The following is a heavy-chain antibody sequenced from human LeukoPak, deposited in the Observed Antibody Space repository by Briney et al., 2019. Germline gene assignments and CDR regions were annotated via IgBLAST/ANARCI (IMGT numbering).Heavy chain of an antibody. CDR1: GFTFRSYN. V-gene: IGHV3-21*01. D-gene: IGHD3-10*01. Sequence: SGGSLRLSCAASGFTFRSYNMYWVRQAPEQGLEWVSSITTTGGNMYFADSVKGRFTISRDNAKNSLYLQMNSLRVEDTAVYYCATSFGAIRGYWGQGTLVTVSS. CDR3: ATSFGAIRGY. J-gene: IGHJ4*02. CDR2: ITTTGGNM.